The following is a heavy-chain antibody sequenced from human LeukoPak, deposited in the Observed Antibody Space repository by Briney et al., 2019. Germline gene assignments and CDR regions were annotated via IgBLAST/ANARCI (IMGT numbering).Heavy chain of an antibody. Sequence: SETLSLTCTVSGGSISSYYWSWIRQPPGKGLEWIGYIYSSGSTNYNPSLKSRVTILVDTSKKQFSLKLSSVTAADTAVYYCARGVRYYDSSGYDYWGQGTLVTVSS. D-gene: IGHD3-22*01. J-gene: IGHJ4*02. CDR1: GGSISSYY. V-gene: IGHV4-59*01. CDR3: ARGVRYYDSSGYDY. CDR2: IYSSGST.